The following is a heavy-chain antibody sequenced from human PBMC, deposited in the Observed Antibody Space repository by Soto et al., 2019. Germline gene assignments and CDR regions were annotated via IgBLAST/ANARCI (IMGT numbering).Heavy chain of an antibody. CDR1: GYTFTNYY. Sequence: GASVKVSCKTSGYTFTNYYIHWVRQAPGQGLEWMGIINPGGGGATYAQKFQGRLTLTRDTSTSTVYMELTSLRAEDMAVYYCARAGYYGGYYDGMDVWGQGTTVTVS. D-gene: IGHD3-22*01. CDR3: ARAGYYGGYYDGMDV. CDR2: INPGGGGA. J-gene: IGHJ6*02. V-gene: IGHV1-46*01.